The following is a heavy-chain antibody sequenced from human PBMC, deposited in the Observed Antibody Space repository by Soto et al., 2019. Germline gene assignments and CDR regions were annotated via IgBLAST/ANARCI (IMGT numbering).Heavy chain of an antibody. CDR3: ARYCRIPMVRGVLDY. CDR1: GFTFSSYA. J-gene: IGHJ4*02. D-gene: IGHD3-10*01. V-gene: IGHV3-30-3*01. Sequence: SGRYLGISCAAYGFTFSSYAMHWVRQAPGKGLEWVAVISYDGSNKYYADSVKGRFTISRDNSKNTLYLQMNSLRAEDTAVYYCARYCRIPMVRGVLDYRGPALLVTVSS. CDR2: ISYDGSNK.